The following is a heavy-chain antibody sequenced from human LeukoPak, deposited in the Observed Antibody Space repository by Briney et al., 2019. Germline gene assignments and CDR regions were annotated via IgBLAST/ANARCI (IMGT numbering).Heavy chain of an antibody. Sequence: SETLSLTCAVYGGSFSGYSWSWIRQPPGKGLEWIGEINHSGSTNYNPSLKSRVTISVDTSKNQFSLKLSSVTAADTAVYYCARGIAAAAEFKLPYYWGEGTLFTVSS. D-gene: IGHD6-13*01. J-gene: IGHJ4*02. CDR3: ARGIAAAAEFKLPYY. CDR1: GGSFSGYS. CDR2: INHSGST. V-gene: IGHV4-34*01.